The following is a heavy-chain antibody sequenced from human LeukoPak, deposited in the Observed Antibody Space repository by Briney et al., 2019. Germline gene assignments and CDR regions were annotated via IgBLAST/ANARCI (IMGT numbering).Heavy chain of an antibody. Sequence: GTSLKICWEPSGDPCASYDSRCVRQAPGQGLEWMGIINPSGGSTSYAQKFQGRVTMTRDTSTSTVYMELSSLRSEDTAVYYCARDRVGVVVPAAMPIDWGQGTLVTVSS. CDR1: GDPCASYD. CDR2: INPSGGST. D-gene: IGHD2-2*01. J-gene: IGHJ4*02. V-gene: IGHV1-46*01. CDR3: ARDRVGVVVPAAMPID.